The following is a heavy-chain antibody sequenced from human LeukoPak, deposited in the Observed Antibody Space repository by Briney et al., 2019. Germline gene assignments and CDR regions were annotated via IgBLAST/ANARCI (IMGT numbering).Heavy chain of an antibody. CDR1: GFTFSSYW. CDR2: INSDGSST. Sequence: PGGSLRLSCAASGFTFSSYWMHWVRQAPGKGLVWVSRINSDGSSTSYADSVKGRFTISRDNAKNTLYLRMNSLRAEDTAVYYCASRSSSWYGFDYWGQGTLVTVSS. D-gene: IGHD6-13*01. J-gene: IGHJ4*02. CDR3: ASRSSSWYGFDY. V-gene: IGHV3-74*01.